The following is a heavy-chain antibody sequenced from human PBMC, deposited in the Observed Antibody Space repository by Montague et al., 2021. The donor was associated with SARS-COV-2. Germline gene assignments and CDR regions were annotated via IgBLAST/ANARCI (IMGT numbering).Heavy chain of an antibody. D-gene: IGHD2-21*01. V-gene: IGHV3-23*01. Sequence: SLRLSCAASGFTFSSYAMSWVRQAPGKGLEWVSAISGSGGSTYYADSVKGRFTISRDNSKNTLYLQMNSLRAEDTAVYYCAKGCFRVTGLFDYWGQGTLVTVSS. CDR1: GFTFSSYA. CDR2: ISGSGGST. J-gene: IGHJ4*02. CDR3: AKGCFRVTGLFDY.